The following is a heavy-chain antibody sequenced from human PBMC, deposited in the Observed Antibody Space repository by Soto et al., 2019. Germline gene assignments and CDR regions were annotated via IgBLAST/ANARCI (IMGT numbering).Heavy chain of an antibody. CDR1: GGSISSYY. CDR2: IYYSGST. V-gene: IGHV4-59*01. J-gene: IGHJ4*02. Sequence: SETLSLTCTVSGGSISSYYWSWIRQPPGKGLEWIGYIYYSGSTNYNPSLKSRVTISVDTSKNQFSLKLSSVTAADTAVYYCARTPSDTAMVHFDYWGQGTLVTVSS. D-gene: IGHD5-18*01. CDR3: ARTPSDTAMVHFDY.